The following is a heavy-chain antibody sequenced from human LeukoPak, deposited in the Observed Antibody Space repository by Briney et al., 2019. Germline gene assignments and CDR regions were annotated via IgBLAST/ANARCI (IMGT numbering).Heavy chain of an antibody. Sequence: ASVKVSCKASGDTFTTYGITWVRQAPGQGPEWIAWISPYDGDTNYAQNFEGRVTMTTETSTSTAYMELRSLRYDDTAIYYCARDYCTRGGDCYKEDLFDPWGQGTLVTVSS. CDR1: GDTFTTYG. CDR2: ISPYDGDT. D-gene: IGHD2-21*02. CDR3: ARDYCTRGGDCYKEDLFDP. V-gene: IGHV1-18*01. J-gene: IGHJ5*02.